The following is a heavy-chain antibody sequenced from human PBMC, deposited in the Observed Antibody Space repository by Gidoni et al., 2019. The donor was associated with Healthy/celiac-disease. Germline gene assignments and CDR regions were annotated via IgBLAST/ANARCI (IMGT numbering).Heavy chain of an antibody. D-gene: IGHD2-2*01. CDR2: ISGSGGST. J-gene: IGHJ3*02. CDR3: AKDRGYCSSTSCYHDAFDI. V-gene: IGHV3-23*01. CDR1: GFTFSSYA. Sequence: EVQLLESGGGLVQPGGSLRLSCAASGFTFSSYAMSWVRQAPGKGLEWVSAISGSGGSTYYADSVKGRFTISRDNSKNTLYLQMNSLRAEDTAVYYCAKDRGYCSSTSCYHDAFDIWGQGTMVTVSS.